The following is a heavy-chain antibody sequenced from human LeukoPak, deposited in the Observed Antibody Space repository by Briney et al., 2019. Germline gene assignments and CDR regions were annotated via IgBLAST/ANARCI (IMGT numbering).Heavy chain of an antibody. CDR3: ARVRVQLWLAPDY. CDR2: ISSSSSYI. Sequence: GGSLRHSCAASGFTFSSYSMNWVRQAPGKGLEWVSFISSSSSYIYYADSVKGRFTISRDNAKNSLYLQMNSLRAEDTAVYYCARVRVQLWLAPDYWGQGTLVTVSS. D-gene: IGHD5-18*01. CDR1: GFTFSSYS. V-gene: IGHV3-21*01. J-gene: IGHJ4*02.